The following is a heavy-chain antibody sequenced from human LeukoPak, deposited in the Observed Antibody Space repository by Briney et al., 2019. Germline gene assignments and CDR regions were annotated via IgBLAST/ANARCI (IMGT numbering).Heavy chain of an antibody. CDR1: GFTFSSYS. J-gene: IGHJ4*02. Sequence: PEGSLRLSCAASGFTFSSYSMNWVRQAPGKGLEWVSYISSSGTTISYAQSVKGRFTITRDNAQNSLTLHMNTLRADDTAVYYCAKDGGTHFDHWGQGTLVTVSS. CDR3: AKDGGTHFDH. D-gene: IGHD1-26*01. CDR2: ISSSGTTI. V-gene: IGHV3-48*01.